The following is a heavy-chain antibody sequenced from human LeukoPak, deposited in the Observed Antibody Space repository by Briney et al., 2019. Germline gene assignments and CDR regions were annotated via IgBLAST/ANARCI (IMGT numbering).Heavy chain of an antibody. CDR1: GGSISSYY. Sequence: SKTLSLTCTVSGGSISSYYWSWIRQPPGKGLEWIGYIYYSGSTNYNPSLKSRVTISVDTSKNQFSLKLSSVTAADTAVYYCARVTKDYDILTGYYNVIFDYWGQGTLVTVSS. CDR2: IYYSGST. J-gene: IGHJ4*02. D-gene: IGHD3-9*01. V-gene: IGHV4-59*01. CDR3: ARVTKDYDILTGYYNVIFDY.